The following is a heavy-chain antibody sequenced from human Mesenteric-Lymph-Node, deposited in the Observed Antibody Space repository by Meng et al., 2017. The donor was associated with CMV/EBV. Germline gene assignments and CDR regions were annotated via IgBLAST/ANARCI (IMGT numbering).Heavy chain of an antibody. D-gene: IGHD1-1*01. CDR3: ATGGYWRFDY. Sequence: LTCGVYGGSFTAYYWTWIRQFPGKGLEWIGEISHDGRTNYNPSLKSRLTMSVDTSKNQFSLRLNSVTAADTAVYYCATGGYWRFDYWGQGTLVTVSS. J-gene: IGHJ4*02. V-gene: IGHV4-34*01. CDR2: ISHDGRT. CDR1: GGSFTAYY.